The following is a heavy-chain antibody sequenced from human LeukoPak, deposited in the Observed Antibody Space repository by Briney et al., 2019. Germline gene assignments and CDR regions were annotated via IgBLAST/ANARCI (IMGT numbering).Heavy chain of an antibody. CDR3: ARDRPRRYSSSWPLDEGY. J-gene: IGHJ4*02. V-gene: IGHV1-46*01. CDR1: GYTFTSYY. Sequence: GASVKVSCKASGYTFTSYYMHWVRQAPGQGLEWMGLINPTGGSTGYAQKFQGRVTMTRDMSTSTDYMELSSLRSEDTAIYYCARDRPRRYSSSWPLDEGYWGQGTLVTVSS. CDR2: INPTGGST. D-gene: IGHD6-13*01.